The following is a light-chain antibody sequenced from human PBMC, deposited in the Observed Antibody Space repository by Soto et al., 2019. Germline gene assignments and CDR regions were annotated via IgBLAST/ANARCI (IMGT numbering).Light chain of an antibody. V-gene: IGKV1-5*03. J-gene: IGKJ1*01. CDR1: QSISSW. CDR2: KAS. CDR3: QQYNSYSWT. Sequence: DIQMTQSPSTLSASVGDRVIITCRASQSISSWLAWYQQKPGKAPKLLIYKASGLESGVPSRFSGSGSGTEFTLTISSLQPDDFATYYCQQYNSYSWTFGQGTKVEIK.